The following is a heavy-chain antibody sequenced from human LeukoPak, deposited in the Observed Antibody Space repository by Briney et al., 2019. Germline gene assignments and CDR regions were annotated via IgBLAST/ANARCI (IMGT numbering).Heavy chain of an antibody. D-gene: IGHD3-22*01. CDR3: ARDRRLHYYDSSGPLGYDYHSMDV. V-gene: IGHV1-2*02. J-gene: IGHJ6*02. CDR2: INPNSGGT. Sequence: GASVKVSCKASGYTFTGYYMHWVRQAPGQGLEWMGWINPNSGGTNYAQKFQGRVTMTRDTSISTAYMELSRLRSDDTAVYYCARDRRLHYYDSSGPLGYDYHSMDVWGQGTTVTVSS. CDR1: GYTFTGYY.